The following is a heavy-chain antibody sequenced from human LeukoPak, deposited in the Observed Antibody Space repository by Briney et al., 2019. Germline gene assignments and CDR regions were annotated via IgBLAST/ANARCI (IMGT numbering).Heavy chain of an antibody. D-gene: IGHD5-24*01. CDR3: ARNEVGDGYHDY. CDR2: ISAYNDNT. Sequence: ASVKVSCKASGYTFTNYGITWVRQAPGQGLEWMGWISAYNDNTNYAQKLQGRVTMTTVTSTSTAYMELRSLRSDDTAVYYCARNEVGDGYHDYWGQGTLVTVSS. J-gene: IGHJ4*02. CDR1: GYTFTNYG. V-gene: IGHV1-18*01.